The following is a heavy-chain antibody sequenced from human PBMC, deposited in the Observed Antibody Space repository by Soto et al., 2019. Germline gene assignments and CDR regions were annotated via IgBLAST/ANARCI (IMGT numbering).Heavy chain of an antibody. Sequence: GGSLRLSCAASGFSFSDHWMNWVRQAPGKGLEWVGRIKSKTDGGTTDYAAPVKGRFTISRDDSKNMLYLQMNSLITEDTAIYYCTTDSAREYGSGSYYRVRAFDIWGQGTMVTVSS. D-gene: IGHD3-10*01. J-gene: IGHJ3*02. CDR1: GFSFSDHW. CDR2: IKSKTDGGTT. V-gene: IGHV3-15*07. CDR3: TTDSAREYGSGSYYRVRAFDI.